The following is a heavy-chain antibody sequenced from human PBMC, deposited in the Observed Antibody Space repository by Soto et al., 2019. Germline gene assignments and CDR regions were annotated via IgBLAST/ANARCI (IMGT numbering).Heavy chain of an antibody. CDR2: IITTFGTA. CDR3: ARSETAGHRGFDI. J-gene: IGHJ3*02. V-gene: IGHV1-69*06. Sequence: QVQLVQSGAEMREPGSSVKVSCKASGGTFSSSAINWLRQAPGQGPEWMGGIITTFGTANYIEKFRGRVTITADTSTSTAYMEVRSLTSEDTAMYFCARSETAGHRGFDIWGQGTMVTVSS. CDR1: GGTFSSSA. D-gene: IGHD6-19*01.